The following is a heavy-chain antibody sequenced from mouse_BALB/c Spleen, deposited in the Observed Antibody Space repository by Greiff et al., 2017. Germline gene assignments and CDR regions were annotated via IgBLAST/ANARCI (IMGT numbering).Heavy chain of an antibody. CDR2: IYPGDGDT. V-gene: IGHV1-82*01. Sequence: QVQLQQSGPELVKPGASGKISCKASGYAFSSSWMNWVKQRPGQGLEWIGRIYPGDGDTNYNGKFKGKATLTADKSSSTAYMQLSSLTSVDSAVYFCARGDYGGYWGQGTTLTVSS. D-gene: IGHD2-4*01. J-gene: IGHJ2*01. CDR3: ARGDYGGY. CDR1: GYAFSSSW.